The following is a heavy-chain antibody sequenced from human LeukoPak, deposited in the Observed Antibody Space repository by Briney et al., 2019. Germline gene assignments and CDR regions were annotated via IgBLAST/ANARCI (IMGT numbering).Heavy chain of an antibody. J-gene: IGHJ4*02. D-gene: IGHD3-22*01. CDR3: ARGGPYYYDSSGYYYLDY. CDR1: GFTFSSYW. Sequence: WGSLRLSCAASGFTFSSYWMHWVRQAPWKGLVWVSRIDSDGSRTSYADSVKGRFTISRDNAKNTLYLQMNSLRAEDTAVYYCARGGPYYYDSSGYYYLDYWGQGTLVTVSS. CDR2: IDSDGSRT. V-gene: IGHV3-74*01.